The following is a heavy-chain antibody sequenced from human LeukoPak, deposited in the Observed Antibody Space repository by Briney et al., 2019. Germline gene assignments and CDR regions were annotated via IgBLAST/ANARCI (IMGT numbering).Heavy chain of an antibody. CDR2: IYSGGST. Sequence: HTGGSLRLSCAASGFTVSSNFVTWVRQAPGKGLEWVSVIYSGGSTYYADSVKDRFTISRDNSKNMLYLQVNSLRAEDTAVYYCAKDVWFDPWGQGTLVTVSS. D-gene: IGHD2-15*01. CDR1: GFTVSSNF. V-gene: IGHV3-66*01. J-gene: IGHJ5*02. CDR3: AKDVWFDP.